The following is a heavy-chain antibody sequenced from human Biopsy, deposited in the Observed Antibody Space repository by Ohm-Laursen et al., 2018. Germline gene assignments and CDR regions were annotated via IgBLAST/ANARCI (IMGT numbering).Heavy chain of an antibody. CDR1: SDSVTKYY. Sequence: TLSLTCAGSSDSVTKYYWSWIRQPPGKGLEWIGHIYYSVMTNYNPSLKSRVSISVDTSRNQVSLTLSSVTAADTAVYYCARDCGILNYGNFKCFHYFGMDVWGQGTKVTVSS. V-gene: IGHV4-59*02. J-gene: IGHJ6*02. D-gene: IGHD4-11*01. CDR3: ARDCGILNYGNFKCFHYFGMDV. CDR2: IYYSVMT.